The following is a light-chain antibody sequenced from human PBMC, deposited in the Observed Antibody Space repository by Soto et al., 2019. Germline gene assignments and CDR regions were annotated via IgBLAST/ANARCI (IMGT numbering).Light chain of an antibody. V-gene: IGLV2-14*03. Sequence: QSALTQPPSVSGSPGQTITITCTGTSTDLGSYKYVSWYQQHPGKAPKLMIHDITNRPSGVSHRFSGSKAGNTASLTISGLQAEDEADYYCSSFTTSYTPYVFGTGTKLTVL. CDR2: DIT. J-gene: IGLJ1*01. CDR1: STDLGSYKY. CDR3: SSFTTSYTPYV.